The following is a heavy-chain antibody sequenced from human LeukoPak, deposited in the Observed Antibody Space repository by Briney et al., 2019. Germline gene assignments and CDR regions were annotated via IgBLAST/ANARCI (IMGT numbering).Heavy chain of an antibody. V-gene: IGHV3-49*04. CDR3: SRGPIHLWKNNGVDV. CDR2: IRSQAYRGTT. Sequence: PGRSLTLSCRPSGFTFRDHAVNWVRQAPGEGLEWVGFIRSQAYRGTTEYAASVQGRCPISRDDPRGIAYLHMNSLKTEDTALYYGSRGPIHLWKNNGVDVWGQGTTVTVSS. CDR1: GFTFRDHA. J-gene: IGHJ6*02. D-gene: IGHD5-18*01.